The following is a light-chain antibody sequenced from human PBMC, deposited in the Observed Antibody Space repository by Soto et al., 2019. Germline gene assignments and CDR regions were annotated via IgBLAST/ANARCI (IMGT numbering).Light chain of an antibody. Sequence: ETVLTQAPATLSLSPGERATLSCRPSQSVSSHLAWYQQKPGQAPRLLIYDASNRATGIPARFSGSGSGTDFTLTISSLETEDFAVYDCQPRSNLPLTFGGGTKV. CDR2: DAS. CDR3: QPRSNLPLT. CDR1: QSVSSH. J-gene: IGKJ4*01. V-gene: IGKV3-11*01.